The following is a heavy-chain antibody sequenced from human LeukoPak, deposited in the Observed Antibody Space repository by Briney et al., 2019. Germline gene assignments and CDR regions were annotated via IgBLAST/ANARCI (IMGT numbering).Heavy chain of an antibody. D-gene: IGHD2-2*01. CDR2: IGGGGDIT. CDR1: GFTFRKYI. V-gene: IGHV3-23*01. Sequence: GGSLRLSCAASGFTFRKYIMTGVRQAPGKGLEWVSSIGGGGDITFYADPVKGRFRISRDDSKNTLFLEMNSLRAEDTALYYCAKWGGTDRSGTIWYGHLDYWGQGTQVIVSS. CDR3: AKWGGTDRSGTIWYGHLDY. J-gene: IGHJ4*02.